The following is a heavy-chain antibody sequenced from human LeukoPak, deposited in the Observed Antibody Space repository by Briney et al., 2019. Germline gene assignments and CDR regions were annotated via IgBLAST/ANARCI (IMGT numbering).Heavy chain of an antibody. CDR1: GYTFTGYY. CDR3: ARARRFYYYDSSGFPDY. D-gene: IGHD3-22*01. V-gene: IGHV1-2*02. CDR2: INPNSGGA. J-gene: IGHJ4*02. Sequence: ASVKVSCKASGYTFTGYYIHWVRQAPGQGLEWMGWINPNSGGANYAQKFQGRVTMTRDTSISTAYMELSRLRSDDTAVYYCARARRFYYYDSSGFPDYWGQGTLVTVSS.